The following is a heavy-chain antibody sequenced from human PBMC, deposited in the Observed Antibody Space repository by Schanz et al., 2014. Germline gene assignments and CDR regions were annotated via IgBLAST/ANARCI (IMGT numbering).Heavy chain of an antibody. CDR3: ARGIGGYGANNYFDY. J-gene: IGHJ4*02. D-gene: IGHD5-12*01. CDR1: EYSFTSYS. V-gene: IGHV1-3*04. Sequence: QVHLVQSGAEVKRPGASVKVSCKASEYSFTSYSMHWVRQAPGQRLEWMGWINTGSGATKYSQNFQGRVTITRDTAASAACMELSSLRSEDTAVYSCARGIGGYGANNYFDYWGQGTLVTVSS. CDR2: INTGSGAT.